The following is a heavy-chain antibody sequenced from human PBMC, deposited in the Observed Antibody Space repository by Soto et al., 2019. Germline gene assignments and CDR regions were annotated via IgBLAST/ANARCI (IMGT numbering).Heavy chain of an antibody. J-gene: IGHJ6*02. Sequence: ASVNVSCKASGYTFTGYYMHWVRQAPGQGLEWMGWINPNSGGTNYAQKFQGWVTMTRDTSISTAYMELSRLRSDDTAVYYCAREVIAARVYYYYGMDVWGQGTTVTVSS. D-gene: IGHD6-6*01. CDR2: INPNSGGT. V-gene: IGHV1-2*04. CDR3: AREVIAARVYYYYGMDV. CDR1: GYTFTGYY.